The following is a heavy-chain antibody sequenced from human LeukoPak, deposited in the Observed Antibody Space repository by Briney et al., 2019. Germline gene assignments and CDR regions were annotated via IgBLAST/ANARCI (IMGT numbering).Heavy chain of an antibody. CDR1: GGSFSGYY. J-gene: IGHJ3*02. D-gene: IGHD7-27*01. CDR3: ASELGTFAFDI. V-gene: IGHV4-34*01. Sequence: SETLSLTCAVYGGSFSGYYWSWIRQPPGKGLEWIGEINHSGSTNYNPSLKSRVTISVDTSKNQFSLKLSSVTAADTAVYYCASELGTFAFDIWGQGTMVTVSS. CDR2: INHSGST.